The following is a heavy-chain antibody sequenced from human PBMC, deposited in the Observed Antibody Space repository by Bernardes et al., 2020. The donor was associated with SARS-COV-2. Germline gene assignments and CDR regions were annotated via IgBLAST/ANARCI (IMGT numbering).Heavy chain of an antibody. V-gene: IGHV4-61*02. CDR1: GVSMRRGSQY. CDR3: ARDRIQVDSYSDY. CDR2: IHSTGTT. Sequence: SETLSLTCTVSGVSMRRGSQYWSWVRQPAGKGLEWIGRIHSTGTTDYNPSLRGRVTVSQEPSRSQFSLRLTSVTAADTAVYYCARDRIQVDSYSDYWGQGILVTVSS. J-gene: IGHJ4*02. D-gene: IGHD1-26*01.